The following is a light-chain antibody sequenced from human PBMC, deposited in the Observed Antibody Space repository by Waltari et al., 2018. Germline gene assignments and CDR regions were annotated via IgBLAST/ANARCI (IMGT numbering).Light chain of an antibody. J-gene: IGKJ1*01. CDR3: QQYNTYST. CDR1: QSVSSW. Sequence: DIQMTQFPSTLSASVGDRVTIPCRASQSVSSWLAWYQQKPGKAPKLLIYKASTLEGGVPSRFSGSGSGTEFTLTISSLQPDDFATYYCQQYNTYSTFGQGTKVDIK. V-gene: IGKV1-5*03. CDR2: KAS.